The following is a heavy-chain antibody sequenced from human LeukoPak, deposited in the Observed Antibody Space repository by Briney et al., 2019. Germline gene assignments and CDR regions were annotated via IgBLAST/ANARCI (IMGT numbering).Heavy chain of an antibody. V-gene: IGHV3-21*03. Sequence: PGGSLRLSCAASGFTFSSYSMNWVRLAPGKWLEWVASISGSSGSIYYADSVKGRFTISRDNAKNSLYLQMNSLRAEDTAVYYCARANPPAISFFDWWGQGTLVSVSS. D-gene: IGHD3-9*01. CDR3: ARANPPAISFFDW. J-gene: IGHJ4*02. CDR2: ISGSSGSI. CDR1: GFTFSSYS.